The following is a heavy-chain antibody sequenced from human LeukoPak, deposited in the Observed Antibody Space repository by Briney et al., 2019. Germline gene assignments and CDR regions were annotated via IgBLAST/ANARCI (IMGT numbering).Heavy chain of an antibody. CDR3: ARGLAYYYDSSGYYYESYFDY. CDR2: INWNGGST. V-gene: IGHV3-20*04. J-gene: IGHJ4*02. CDR1: GFTFDDYG. D-gene: IGHD3-22*01. Sequence: GGSLRLSCAASGFTFDDYGMSWVRQAPGKGLEWVSGINWNGGSTGYADSVKGRFTISRDSAKSSLYLQMNSLRAEDTALYYCARGLAYYYDSSGYYYESYFDYWGQGTLVTVSS.